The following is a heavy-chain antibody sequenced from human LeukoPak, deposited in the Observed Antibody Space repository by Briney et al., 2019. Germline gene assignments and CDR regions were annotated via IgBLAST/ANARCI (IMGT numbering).Heavy chain of an antibody. D-gene: IGHD6-13*01. Sequence: ASVKVSCKASGYTFTGYYMHWVRQAPGQGLEWMGWINPNSGGTNYAQKFQGRVTMTRDTSISTAYMELSRLRSDDTAVYYCARGSRKASIAARTFDYWGQGTLVTVSS. CDR3: ARGSRKASIAARTFDY. CDR1: GYTFTGYY. CDR2: INPNSGGT. V-gene: IGHV1-2*02. J-gene: IGHJ4*02.